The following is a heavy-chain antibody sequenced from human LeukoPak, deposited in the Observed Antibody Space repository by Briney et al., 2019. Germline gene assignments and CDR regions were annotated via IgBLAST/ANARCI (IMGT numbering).Heavy chain of an antibody. Sequence: SAKVSCKASGGTFSSYAISWVRQAPGQGLEWMGGIIPIFGTANYAQKFQGRVTITADESTSTAYMKLSSLRSEDTAVYYCARDQGSYGNYYGMDVWGQGTTVTVSS. D-gene: IGHD5-18*01. CDR1: GGTFSSYA. CDR2: IIPIFGTA. J-gene: IGHJ6*02. V-gene: IGHV1-69*13. CDR3: ARDQGSYGNYYGMDV.